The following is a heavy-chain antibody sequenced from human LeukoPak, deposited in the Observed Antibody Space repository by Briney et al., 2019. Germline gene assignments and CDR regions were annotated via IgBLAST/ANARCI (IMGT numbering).Heavy chain of an antibody. CDR3: TRARIGYCSSTSCASDY. CDR2: INHSGST. D-gene: IGHD2-2*01. V-gene: IGHV4-4*02. J-gene: IGHJ4*02. CDR1: GGSISSSNW. Sequence: PSETLSLTCAVSGGSISSSNWWSWVRQPPGKGLEWIGEINHSGSTNYNPSLKSRVTISVDTSKNQFSLKLSSVTAADTAVYYCTRARIGYCSSTSCASDYWGQGTLVTVSS.